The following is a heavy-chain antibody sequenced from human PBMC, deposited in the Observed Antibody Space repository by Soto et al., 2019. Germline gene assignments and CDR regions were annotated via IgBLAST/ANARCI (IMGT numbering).Heavy chain of an antibody. CDR2: MSYDGSNQ. Sequence: GGSLRLSCTASGFTFGDYVLSWVRQAPGKGPEWVAVMSYDGSNQYYADSVKGRFTVSRDNFKNTLILQMGSLRAEDTAVYYCARDTGRGFKNSYYNHLDVWGQGTTVTVSS. V-gene: IGHV3-30-3*01. CDR3: ARDTGRGFKNSYYNHLDV. D-gene: IGHD1-26*01. CDR1: GFTFGDYV. J-gene: IGHJ6*02.